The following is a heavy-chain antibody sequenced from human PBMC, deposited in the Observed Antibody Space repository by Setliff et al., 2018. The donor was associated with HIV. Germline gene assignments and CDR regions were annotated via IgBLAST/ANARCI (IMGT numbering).Heavy chain of an antibody. CDR2: ISGYNGWT. Sequence: ASVKVSCKASGYTFTSYGVSWVRQAPGQGLEWMGLISGYNGWTKYPQRFQGRVAMTTDTSTSTVYMELTSLTSDDTAVYYCARWVDDNSEGSYYHYMDVWGNGASVTVSS. CDR3: ARWVDDNSEGSYYHYMDV. J-gene: IGHJ6*03. D-gene: IGHD6-25*01. V-gene: IGHV1-18*01. CDR1: GYTFTSYG.